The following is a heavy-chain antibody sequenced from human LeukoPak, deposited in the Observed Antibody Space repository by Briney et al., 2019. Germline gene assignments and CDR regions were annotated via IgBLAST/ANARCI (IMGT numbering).Heavy chain of an antibody. CDR2: ISAYDGNT. CDR3: AKEADSWFDP. V-gene: IGHV1-18*01. D-gene: IGHD2-15*01. J-gene: IGHJ5*02. Sequence: GASVTVSCKASGYTFASYGISWVRQAPGQGLEWMGWISAYDGNTNYAQKLQGRVTMTTDTSTNTAYMELRSLRSDDTAVYYCAKEADSWFDPWGQGTLVTVSS. CDR1: GYTFASYG.